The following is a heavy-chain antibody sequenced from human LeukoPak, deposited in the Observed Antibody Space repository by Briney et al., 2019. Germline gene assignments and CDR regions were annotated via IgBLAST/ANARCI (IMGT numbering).Heavy chain of an antibody. Sequence: SETLSLTCAVYGGSLSGYYWSWIRQPPGKGLEWIGYVYHTGHTHYSPSLKSRVTVSLDTSRNQVSLKLSSVTAADTAVYYCARHRFGHLFDYWGQGTLVIVSS. J-gene: IGHJ4*02. CDR3: ARHRFGHLFDY. CDR2: VYHTGHT. CDR1: GGSLSGYY. D-gene: IGHD3-16*01. V-gene: IGHV4-59*01.